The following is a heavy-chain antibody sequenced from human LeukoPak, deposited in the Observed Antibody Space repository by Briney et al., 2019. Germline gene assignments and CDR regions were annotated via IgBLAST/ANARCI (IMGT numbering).Heavy chain of an antibody. CDR2: VHDSGGT. D-gene: IGHD3-9*01. J-gene: IGHJ4*02. CDR1: GGSISNYY. CDR3: AKGRKDFDTNLGPFDS. V-gene: IGHV4-59*01. Sequence: SETLSLTCTVSGGSISNYYWSWIRQSPGKGLEWLGYVHDSGGTIYNPSLKSRVTISVGTSTNQFSLKLTSVTTADTAVYYCAKGRKDFDTNLGPFDSWGQGTLVTVSS.